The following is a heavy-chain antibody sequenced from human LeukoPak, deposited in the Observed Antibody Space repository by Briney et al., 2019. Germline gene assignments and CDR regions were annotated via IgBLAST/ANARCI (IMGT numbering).Heavy chain of an antibody. CDR1: GYSFTRYW. J-gene: IGHJ4*02. V-gene: IGHV5-51*01. CDR3: ARLSYYDSSGYYRGVYFDY. Sequence: GESLKISCKGSGYSFTRYWIGWVRQMPGKGLEWMGIIYPGDSDTRYSPSFQGQVTISADKSISTAYLQWSSLKASDTAMYYCARLSYYDSSGYYRGVYFDYWGQGTLVTVSS. CDR2: IYPGDSDT. D-gene: IGHD3-22*01.